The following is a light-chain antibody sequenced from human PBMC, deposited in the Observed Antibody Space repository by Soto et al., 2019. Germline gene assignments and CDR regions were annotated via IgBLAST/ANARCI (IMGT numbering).Light chain of an antibody. CDR2: GAS. Sequence: EIVLTQSPGTLYLSPGEGATLSCRASQTMSNSYLAWYQQKPGQTPRLLIYGASSRATGIPDSFSGSVSGTELTLTISGLGPEDFAVYYCQSYGRTVFTVGPGTKVDI. CDR3: QSYGRTVFT. J-gene: IGKJ3*01. CDR1: QTMSNSY. V-gene: IGKV3-20*01.